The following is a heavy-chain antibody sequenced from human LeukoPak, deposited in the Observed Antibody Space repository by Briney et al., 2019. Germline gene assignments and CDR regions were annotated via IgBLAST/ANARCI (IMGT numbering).Heavy chain of an antibody. CDR2: IYHSGST. D-gene: IGHD3-22*01. CDR3: ARVTGYMIEDYFDY. J-gene: IGHJ4*02. CDR1: GYSISSGYY. Sequence: SETLSLTCTVSGYSISSGYYWGWIRQPPGKGLEWIGSIYHSGSTYYNPSLKSRVTISVKTSKNQFSLKLSSVTAADTAVYYCARVTGYMIEDYFDYWGQGTLVTVSS. V-gene: IGHV4-38-2*02.